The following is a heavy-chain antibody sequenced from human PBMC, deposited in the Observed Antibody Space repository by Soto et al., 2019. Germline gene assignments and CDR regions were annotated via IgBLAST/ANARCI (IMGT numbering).Heavy chain of an antibody. Sequence: QVQLVQSGAEVKKPGASVKVSCKASGYTFTNFGISWVRQAPGQGLEWMGWISAYNGNTNYAQNFQGRVTMTTDTSRGTAYMELRSLSSDDTAVYYCVRGGTPIDYWGQGTLVTVSS. J-gene: IGHJ4*02. CDR3: VRGGTPIDY. V-gene: IGHV1-18*01. D-gene: IGHD3-16*01. CDR1: GYTFTNFG. CDR2: ISAYNGNT.